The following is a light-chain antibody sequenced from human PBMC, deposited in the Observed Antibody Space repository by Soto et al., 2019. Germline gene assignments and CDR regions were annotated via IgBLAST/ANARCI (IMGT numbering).Light chain of an antibody. CDR2: GAY. V-gene: IGKV3-15*01. CDR1: QSVRGTK. J-gene: IGKJ1*01. Sequence: EIVMTQSPATLSVTPGERVTLACRASQSVRGTKVAWYQNTPGEAPRLLIFGAYTRATGIPPRFSGGVSGTEFPLTISSLQSEDFALYYGQQYSGWPPWTFGQGTKVDIK. CDR3: QQYSGWPPWT.